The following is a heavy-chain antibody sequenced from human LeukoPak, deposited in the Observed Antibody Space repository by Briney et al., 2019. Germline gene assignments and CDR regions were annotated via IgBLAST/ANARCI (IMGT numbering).Heavy chain of an antibody. CDR2: IKRDGSEK. Sequence: GGSLRLSCAASGFTFSSYWMSWVRQAPGKGLEWVANIKRDGSEKYYVDSVKGRFTISRDNAKNSLYLQMNSLRAEDTAVYYCARDRGQSVMITFGGVIGTDTYFDYWGQGTLVTVSS. J-gene: IGHJ4*02. CDR3: ARDRGQSVMITFGGVIGTDTYFDY. V-gene: IGHV3-7*01. D-gene: IGHD3-16*02. CDR1: GFTFSSYW.